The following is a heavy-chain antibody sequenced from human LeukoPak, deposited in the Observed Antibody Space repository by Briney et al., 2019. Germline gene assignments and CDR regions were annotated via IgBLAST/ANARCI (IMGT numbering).Heavy chain of an antibody. J-gene: IGHJ4*02. D-gene: IGHD6-19*01. CDR3: AKDGVAVAGFDY. V-gene: IGHV3-23*01. CDR2: ISGSGGST. CDR1: GFTFDDYA. Sequence: GGSLRLSCAASGFTFDDYAMHWVRQAPGKGLEWVSAISGSGGSTYYADSVKGRFAISRDNSKNTLYLQMNSLRAEDTAVYYCAKDGVAVAGFDYWGQGTLVTVSS.